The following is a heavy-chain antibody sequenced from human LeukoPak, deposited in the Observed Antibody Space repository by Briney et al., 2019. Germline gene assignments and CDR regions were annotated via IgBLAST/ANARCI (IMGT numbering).Heavy chain of an antibody. CDR2: INPSGGST. D-gene: IGHD2-15*01. CDR1: GYTFTSYY. CDR3: ARDATRTGDTVVVVAARGGYFDY. J-gene: IGHJ4*02. V-gene: IGHV1-46*01. Sequence: ASVKVSCKASGYTFTSYYMHWVRQAPGQGLEWMGIINPSGGSTSYAQKFQGRVTMTRDTSTSTVYMELSSLRSEDTAMYYCARDATRTGDTVVVVAARGGYFDYWGQGTLVNVSS.